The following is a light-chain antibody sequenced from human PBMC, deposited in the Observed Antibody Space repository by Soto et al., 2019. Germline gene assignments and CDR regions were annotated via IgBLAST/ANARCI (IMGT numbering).Light chain of an antibody. CDR3: SSYTGGNPSYV. Sequence: QSVLTQPPSASGTPGQRVTISCSGRSSNIGTYNVYWYQQLPGTTPRLLIYRNDQRPSGVPDRFSGSKSGTSASLAIDGLRTEDEADYYCSSYTGGNPSYVFGTGTKLTVL. J-gene: IGLJ1*01. CDR2: RND. V-gene: IGLV1-47*01. CDR1: SSNIGTYN.